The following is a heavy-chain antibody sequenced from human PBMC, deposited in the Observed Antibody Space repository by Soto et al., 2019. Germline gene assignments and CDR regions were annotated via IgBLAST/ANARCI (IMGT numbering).Heavy chain of an antibody. CDR2: IIPMLGIV. Sequence: SVKVSCKASGGAFSSFVISWVRQAPGQGLEWVGGIIPMLGIVNYAQKFQGRVAITADESTSTAYMELSSLRSEDTAVYYCAIEGGQGWFDPWGQGSLVTVSS. CDR1: GGAFSSFV. D-gene: IGHD2-15*01. V-gene: IGHV1-69*13. CDR3: AIEGGQGWFDP. J-gene: IGHJ5*02.